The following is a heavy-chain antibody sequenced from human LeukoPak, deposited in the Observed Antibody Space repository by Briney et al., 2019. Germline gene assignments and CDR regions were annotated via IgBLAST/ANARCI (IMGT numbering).Heavy chain of an antibody. D-gene: IGHD3-16*01. CDR3: ARERGGWGSYD. CDR2: ISSSSRYI. J-gene: IGHJ4*02. CDR1: GFTFSSFS. Sequence: GRSLRPSCAPSGFTFSSFSVNWGREAPGPGLEWGTSISSSSRYIYYADSVKGRFTISRDNAKISLYLQMSSLRAEDTAVLCCARERGGWGSYDGGQGT. V-gene: IGHV3-21*01.